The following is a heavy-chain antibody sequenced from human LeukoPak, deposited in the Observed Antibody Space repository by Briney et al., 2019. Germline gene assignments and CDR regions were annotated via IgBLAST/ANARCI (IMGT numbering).Heavy chain of an antibody. V-gene: IGHV4-4*07. CDR1: GGSISSYY. CDR2: IYTSGST. D-gene: IGHD1-26*01. CDR3: ASQNPDIVGATSGWFDP. J-gene: IGHJ5*02. Sequence: KPSETLSLTCTVSGGSISSYYWSWIRQPAGKGLEWIGRIYTSGSTNYNPSLKSRVTMSVDTSKNQFSLKLSSVTAADTAVYYCASQNPDIVGATSGWFDPWGQRTLVTVSS.